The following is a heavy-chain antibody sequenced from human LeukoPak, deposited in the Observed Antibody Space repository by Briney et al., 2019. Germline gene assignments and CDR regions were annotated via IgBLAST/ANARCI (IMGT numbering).Heavy chain of an antibody. CDR1: GFTFSSYG. Sequence: GGSLRPSCAASGFTFSSYGMHWVRQAPGKGLEWVAVIWYDGSNKYYADSVKGRFTISRDNSKNTLYLQMNSLRAEDTAVYYCARSEGYYDILTGYYYYYGMDVWGKGTTVTVSS. V-gene: IGHV3-33*01. CDR2: IWYDGSNK. CDR3: ARSEGYYDILTGYYYYYGMDV. J-gene: IGHJ6*04. D-gene: IGHD3-9*01.